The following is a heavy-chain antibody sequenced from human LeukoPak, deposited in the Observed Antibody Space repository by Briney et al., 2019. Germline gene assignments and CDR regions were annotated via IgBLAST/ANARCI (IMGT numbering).Heavy chain of an antibody. J-gene: IGHJ4*02. CDR3: ASSTPGIAAAGDYFDY. V-gene: IGHV1-2*02. CDR2: INPNSGGT. CDR1: GYTFTGYY. D-gene: IGHD6-13*01. Sequence: ASVKVSCKASGYTFTGYYMHWVRQAPGQGLEWMGWINPNSGGTNYAQKFQGRVTMTRDTSISTAYMELSRLRSDDTAVYYCASSTPGIAAAGDYFDYWGQGTQVTVSS.